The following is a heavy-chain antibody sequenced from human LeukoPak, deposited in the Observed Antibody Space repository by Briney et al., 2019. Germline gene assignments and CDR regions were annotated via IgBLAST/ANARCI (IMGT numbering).Heavy chain of an antibody. CDR2: ISGSGDTT. Sequence: GGSLRLSCAASGFTFSNSVMTWVRQAPGKGLEWVSAISGSGDTTYYADSVKGRFTISRDNSKNTLFLQMNSLRAEDTAVYYCAKDFLDQGLRYFDPSDYWGQGTLVTVSS. CDR1: GFTFSNSV. V-gene: IGHV3-23*01. J-gene: IGHJ4*02. CDR3: AKDFLDQGLRYFDPSDY. D-gene: IGHD3-9*01.